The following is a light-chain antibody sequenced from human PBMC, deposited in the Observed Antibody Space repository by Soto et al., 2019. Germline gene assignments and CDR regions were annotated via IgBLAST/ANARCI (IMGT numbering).Light chain of an antibody. J-gene: IGKJ4*01. CDR2: WAS. Sequence: DIVMTQSPDSLAVSLGERATINCKSSQSVLYSSDNKNYLAWYQQKPGQPPTLLIYWASTRDSGVPDRFSGSGSGADFALTIGSLQAEDVAVYYCQQYYSTLTFGGGTKVEIK. CDR3: QQYYSTLT. CDR1: QSVLYSSDNKNY. V-gene: IGKV4-1*01.